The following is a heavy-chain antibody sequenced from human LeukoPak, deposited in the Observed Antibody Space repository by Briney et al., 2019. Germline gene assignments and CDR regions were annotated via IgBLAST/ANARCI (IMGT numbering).Heavy chain of an antibody. CDR3: AKGALRVVIDY. J-gene: IGHJ4*02. Sequence: GGSLRLSCAASGFTFNNYPMSWVRQAPGKGLEWVSSITAGGGTTFYADSVKGRYTISRDNSKNTLYLHMDSLTAEDRAVYYCAKGALRVVIDYWGQGTLVTVSS. CDR1: GFTFNNYP. V-gene: IGHV3-23*01. D-gene: IGHD4-23*01. CDR2: ITAGGGTT.